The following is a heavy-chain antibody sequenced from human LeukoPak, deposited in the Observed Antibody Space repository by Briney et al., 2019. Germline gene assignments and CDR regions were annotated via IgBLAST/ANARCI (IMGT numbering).Heavy chain of an antibody. CDR3: GIAPDY. Sequence: SETLSLTCTFSAGSITRSNYYWGWIRQPPGKALEWIGSMYNTGGSYYNPSLKSRVTISVDTSKNQFSLKVNSVTAADTAVYYCGIAPDYWGQGTLVTVSS. V-gene: IGHV4-39*01. CDR2: MYNTGGS. CDR1: AGSITRSNYY. D-gene: IGHD2-21*01. J-gene: IGHJ4*02.